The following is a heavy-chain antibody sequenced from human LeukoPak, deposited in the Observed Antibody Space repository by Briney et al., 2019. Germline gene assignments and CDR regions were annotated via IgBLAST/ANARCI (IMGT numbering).Heavy chain of an antibody. Sequence: GASVKVSCKASGYTFTSYGISWVRQAPGQGLEWMGWISAYNGNTNYAQKLQGRVTMTTDTSTSTVYMELSSLRSEDTAVYYCAKTPVASTRILDYWGQGTLVTVSS. CDR1: GYTFTSYG. CDR3: AKTPVASTRILDY. V-gene: IGHV1-18*01. CDR2: ISAYNGNT. D-gene: IGHD2-2*01. J-gene: IGHJ4*02.